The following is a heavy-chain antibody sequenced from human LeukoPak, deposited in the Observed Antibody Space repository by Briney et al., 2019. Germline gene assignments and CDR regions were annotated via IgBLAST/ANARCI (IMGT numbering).Heavy chain of an antibody. CDR3: ARIPIQSGVYGFFDY. CDR1: GGCITSASYY. CDR2: ILTLGGT. V-gene: IGHV4-30-4*01. J-gene: IGHJ4*02. Sequence: SETLTLTCTVSGGCITSASYYWTWIRQPPGQGLEWIEYILTLGGTYYTPSLRSRVTISVDSIRNQFSLNLNSVTAADTAVYYCARIPIQSGVYGFFDYWGQGALVTVPS. D-gene: IGHD5/OR15-5a*01.